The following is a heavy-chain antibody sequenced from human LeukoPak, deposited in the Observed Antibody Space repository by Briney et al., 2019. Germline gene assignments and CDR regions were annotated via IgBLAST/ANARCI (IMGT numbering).Heavy chain of an antibody. J-gene: IGHJ5*02. Sequence: SVKVSCKASGGTLSSYAISWVRQAPGQGLEWMGGIIPIFGTANYAQKFQGRVTITADESTSTAYMELSSLRSEDTAVHYCARDIPRPRGFDPWGQGTLVTVSS. CDR3: ARDIPRPRGFDP. CDR2: IIPIFGTA. CDR1: GGTLSSYA. V-gene: IGHV1-69*01.